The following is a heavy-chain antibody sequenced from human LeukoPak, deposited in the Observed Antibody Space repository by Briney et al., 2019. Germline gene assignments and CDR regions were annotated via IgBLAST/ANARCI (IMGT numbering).Heavy chain of an antibody. CDR2: IYYSGST. Sequence: SETLSLTCTVSGGSISSYYWGWIRQPPGKGLEWIGYIYYSGSTNYNPSLKSRVTISVDTSKNQFSLKLSSVTAADTAVYYCAGGPAATQLNYYYYGMDVWGQGTTVTVSS. V-gene: IGHV4-59*12. D-gene: IGHD1-1*01. CDR3: AGGPAATQLNYYYYGMDV. CDR1: GGSISSYY. J-gene: IGHJ6*02.